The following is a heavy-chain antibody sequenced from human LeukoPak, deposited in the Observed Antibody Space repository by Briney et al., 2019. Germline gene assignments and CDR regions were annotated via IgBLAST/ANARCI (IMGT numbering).Heavy chain of an antibody. Sequence: GRSLRLSCAASGFIFRNYGMHWARQAPGKGLEWVAVIPIDGTEKYYADSVKGRFTISRDNSKNTLYLQMNSLRGDDTAVYYCANPQSRGYDYLDYWGQGTLVTVSS. J-gene: IGHJ4*02. CDR2: IPIDGTEK. CDR1: GFIFRNYG. V-gene: IGHV3-30*18. CDR3: ANPQSRGYDYLDY. D-gene: IGHD5-12*01.